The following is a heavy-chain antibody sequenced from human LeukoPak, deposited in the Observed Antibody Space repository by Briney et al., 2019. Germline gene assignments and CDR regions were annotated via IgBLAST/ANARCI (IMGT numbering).Heavy chain of an antibody. V-gene: IGHV1-46*01. CDR2: INPSGGNT. J-gene: IGHJ6*02. CDR1: GYTFSSYY. Sequence: GASVKVSCKASGYTFSSYYMHWVRQAPGRGLEWMGLINPSGGNTLYAQKFQGRVAMTRDTSTSTVYMELSSLRSEDTAVYFCARFSHYYYTLDVWGQGTTVTVSS. CDR3: ARFSHYYYTLDV.